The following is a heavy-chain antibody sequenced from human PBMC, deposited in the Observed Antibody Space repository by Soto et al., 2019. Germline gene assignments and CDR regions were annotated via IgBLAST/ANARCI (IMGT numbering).Heavy chain of an antibody. CDR2: FHSRGPA. V-gene: IGHV4-38-2*01. CDR3: INSRGLSRADS. CDR1: SSPGAAGQY. D-gene: IGHD3-10*01. Sequence: SETLSLTCDVSSSPGAAGQYWGWIRQPPGKGLEWLGCFHSRGPAYYRPSLKSRLAISVDLSNGQVSLSLTSVTAADTARYYCINSRGLSRADSWGRGIVVTVSS. J-gene: IGHJ5*01.